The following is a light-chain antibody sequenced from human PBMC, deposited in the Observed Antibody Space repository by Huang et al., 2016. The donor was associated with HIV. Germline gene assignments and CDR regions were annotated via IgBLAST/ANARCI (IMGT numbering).Light chain of an antibody. V-gene: IGKV3-20*01. CDR1: QSVSSSS. CDR3: QQYGRSPWT. J-gene: IGKJ1*01. CDR2: GAS. Sequence: IVLTQSPGTLSLSPGERATLSCRASQSVSSSSLAWYQQKPGQAPRLLIYGASNRATGIPDRFSGSGSGADFTLTISRLEPEDFAVYYCQQYGRSPWTFGLGTKVEIK.